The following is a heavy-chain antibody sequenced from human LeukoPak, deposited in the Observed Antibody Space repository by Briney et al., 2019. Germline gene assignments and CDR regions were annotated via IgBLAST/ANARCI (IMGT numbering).Heavy chain of an antibody. V-gene: IGHV4-4*07. CDR3: ARDGGYSSSWYGSYFDY. J-gene: IGHJ4*02. CDR1: GGSISSYY. Sequence: PSETLSLTCTVSGGSISSYYWSWIRQPARKGLEWIGRIYTSGSTNYNPSLKSRVTMSVDTSKNQFSLKLSSVTAADTAVYYCARDGGYSSSWYGSYFDYWGQGTLVTVSS. D-gene: IGHD6-13*01. CDR2: IYTSGST.